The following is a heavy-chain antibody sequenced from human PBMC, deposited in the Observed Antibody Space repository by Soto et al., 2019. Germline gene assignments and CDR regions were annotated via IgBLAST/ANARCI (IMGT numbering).Heavy chain of an antibody. V-gene: IGHV1-46*01. CDR2: INPSGGST. D-gene: IGHD3-22*01. CDR1: GYTFPSYY. CDR3: ARGGYYDSSGSRNYHYYGMNV. Sequence: ASVKVSCKASGYTFPSYYMHWVRQAPGQGLEWMGIINPSGGSTSYAQKFQGRVSMTTDTSSNTAYMELRSLRSDDTAMYYCARGGYYDSSGSRNYHYYGMNVWGQGTTVPVSS. J-gene: IGHJ6*02.